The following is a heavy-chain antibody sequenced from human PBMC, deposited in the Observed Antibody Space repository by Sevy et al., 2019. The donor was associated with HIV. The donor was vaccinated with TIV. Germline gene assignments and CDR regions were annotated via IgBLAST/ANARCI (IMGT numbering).Heavy chain of an antibody. V-gene: IGHV3-23*01. CDR1: GFTFSSYA. J-gene: IGHJ4*02. CDR3: AKDGHYYDSSADYLNYFDY. D-gene: IGHD3-22*01. CDR2: ISGSASST. Sequence: GGSLRLSCAASGFTFSSYAMSWVRQAPGKGLEWVSAISGSASSTYYADSVKGRFTISRDNSKNTLYLLLNSLRAEDTAVYYCAKDGHYYDSSADYLNYFDYRGQGTLVTVSS.